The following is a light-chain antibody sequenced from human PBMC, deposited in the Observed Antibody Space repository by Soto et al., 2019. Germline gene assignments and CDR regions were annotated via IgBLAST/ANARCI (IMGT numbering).Light chain of an antibody. V-gene: IGKV3-20*01. CDR2: GAS. CDR1: QSVSSSY. Sequence: EIVLTQSPGTLSLSPGERATLSCRASQSVSSSYLAWYQQKPGQAPRPLIYGASSRATGIPDRFSGSGSGPDFTLTISRLEPDDFAVYYCLQYGSSPYTFGQGTKLEIK. CDR3: LQYGSSPYT. J-gene: IGKJ2*01.